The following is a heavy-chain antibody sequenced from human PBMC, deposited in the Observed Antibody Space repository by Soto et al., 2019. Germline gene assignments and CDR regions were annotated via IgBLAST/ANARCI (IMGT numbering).Heavy chain of an antibody. J-gene: IGHJ5*02. Sequence: KPSETLSLTCAVSGGSISSGGYSWSWIRQPPGKGLEWIGYIYHSGSTFYNPSLKSRVTISVDRSKNQFSLKLSSVTAADTAVYYCARGLAAGRNWFDPWGQGTLVTVS. V-gene: IGHV4-30-2*01. CDR2: IYHSGST. CDR3: ARGLAAGRNWFDP. CDR1: GGSISSGGYS. D-gene: IGHD6-13*01.